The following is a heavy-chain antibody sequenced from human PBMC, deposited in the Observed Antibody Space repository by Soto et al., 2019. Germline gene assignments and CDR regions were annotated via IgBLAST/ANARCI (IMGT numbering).Heavy chain of an antibody. CDR2: FDPEDGET. D-gene: IGHD2-15*01. J-gene: IGHJ3*02. CDR1: GYTLTELS. V-gene: IGHV1-24*01. CDR3: ATPIHSGGRKRADAFDI. Sequence: ASVKVSCKVSGYTLTELSMHWVRQAPGKGLEWMGGFDPEDGETIYAQKFQGRVTMTEDTSTDTAYMELSSLRSEDTAVYYCATPIHSGGRKRADAFDIWGQGTMVTVSS.